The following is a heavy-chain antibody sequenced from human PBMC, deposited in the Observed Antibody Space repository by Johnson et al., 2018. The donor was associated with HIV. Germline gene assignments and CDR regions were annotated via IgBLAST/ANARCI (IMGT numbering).Heavy chain of an antibody. V-gene: IGHV3-66*03. Sequence: VQLVESGGDLIQPGGSLRLSCAASGFTVSSNYMSWVRQAPGKGLEWVSVIYSGGGTYYEDSVKGRFTISRDNSKNTLYLQMNSLRPQDTAVYYCARTRQGAFDIWGQGTMVTVSS. CDR2: IYSGGGT. J-gene: IGHJ3*02. CDR1: GFTVSSNY. CDR3: ARTRQGAFDI.